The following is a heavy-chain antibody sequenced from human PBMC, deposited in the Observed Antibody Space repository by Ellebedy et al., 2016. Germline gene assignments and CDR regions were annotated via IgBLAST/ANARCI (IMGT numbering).Heavy chain of an antibody. Sequence: ASVKVSCXASGYTFTGYYMHWVRQAPGQGLEWMGWINPNSGGTNYAQKFQGRVTMTRDTSISTAYMELSRLRSDDTAVYYCARAERRKKDIVVVPAGAGYYYYYMDVWGKGTTVTVSS. V-gene: IGHV1-2*02. J-gene: IGHJ6*03. CDR3: ARAERRKKDIVVVPAGAGYYYYYMDV. CDR1: GYTFTGYY. D-gene: IGHD2-2*01. CDR2: INPNSGGT.